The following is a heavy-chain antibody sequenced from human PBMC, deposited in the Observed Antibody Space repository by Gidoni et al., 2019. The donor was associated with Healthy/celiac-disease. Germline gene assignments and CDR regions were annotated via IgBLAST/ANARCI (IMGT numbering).Heavy chain of an antibody. V-gene: IGHV4-34*01. CDR3: ARGDYDYVWGSYRHYYYYGMDV. D-gene: IGHD3-16*02. CDR1: GGSFSGYY. J-gene: IGHJ6*02. Sequence: QVQLQQWGAGLLKPSETLSLTCAVYGGSFSGYYWSWIRQPPGKGLEWIGEINHSGSTNYNPSLKSRVTISVDTSKNQFSLKLSSVTAADTAVYYCARGDYDYVWGSYRHYYYYGMDVWGQGTTVTVSS. CDR2: INHSGST.